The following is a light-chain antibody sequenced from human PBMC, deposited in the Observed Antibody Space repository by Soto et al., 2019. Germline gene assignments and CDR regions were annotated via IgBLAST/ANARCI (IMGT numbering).Light chain of an antibody. Sequence: DFQMTQSPSSLSASVGDRVTITCRASQGITNYLAWYQQKPGKVPKLLIYGASTLQSGVPSRFSGSGSGTDFTLTISRLQPEDVSTYYCQKYNNAPRTFGQGTKVEIK. CDR3: QKYNNAPRT. J-gene: IGKJ1*01. V-gene: IGKV1-27*01. CDR1: QGITNY. CDR2: GAS.